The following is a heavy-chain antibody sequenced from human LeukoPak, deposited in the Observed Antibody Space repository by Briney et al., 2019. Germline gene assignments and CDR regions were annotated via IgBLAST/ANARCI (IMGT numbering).Heavy chain of an antibody. D-gene: IGHD3-10*01. V-gene: IGHV3-30-3*01. CDR2: ISYDGSNK. Sequence: GRSLRLSCAASGFTFSSYAMHWVRQAPGKGLEWVAVISYDGSNKYYADSVKGRFTISRDNSKNTLYLQMNSLRAEDTAVYYCARDPHYGSGSFDYWGQGTLVTVSS. CDR1: GFTFSSYA. CDR3: ARDPHYGSGSFDY. J-gene: IGHJ4*02.